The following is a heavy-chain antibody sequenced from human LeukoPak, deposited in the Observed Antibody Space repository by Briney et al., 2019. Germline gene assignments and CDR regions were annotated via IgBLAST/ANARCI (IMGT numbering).Heavy chain of an antibody. CDR2: TYCRSKWYN. Sequence: SQTLSLTCAISGDSVSSNSAAWNWIRQSPSRGLEWLGRTYCRSKWYNDYAVSVKSRITINPDTSKNQFSLQLNSVTPEDTAVYYCAREGYCSSTSCYRGLDYWGQGTLVTVSS. V-gene: IGHV6-1*01. CDR1: GDSVSSNSAA. J-gene: IGHJ4*02. D-gene: IGHD2-2*02. CDR3: AREGYCSSTSCYRGLDY.